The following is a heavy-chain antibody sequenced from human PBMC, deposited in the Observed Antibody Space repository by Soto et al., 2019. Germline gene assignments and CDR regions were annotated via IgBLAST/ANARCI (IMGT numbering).Heavy chain of an antibody. J-gene: IGHJ4*02. V-gene: IGHV3-21*01. CDR2: ISSSSSYI. CDR1: VFTFSSYS. D-gene: IGHD1-26*01. Sequence: PGWSLRLSCASSVFTFSSYSMNWVRQAPGKGLEWVSSISSSSSYIYYADSVKGRFTISRDNAKNSLYLQMNSLRAEDTAVYYCARDLVVGAIYFDYWGQGTLVTVSS. CDR3: ARDLVVGAIYFDY.